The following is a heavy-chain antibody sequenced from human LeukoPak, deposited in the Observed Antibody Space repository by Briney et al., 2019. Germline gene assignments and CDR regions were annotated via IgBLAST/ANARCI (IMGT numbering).Heavy chain of an antibody. D-gene: IGHD3-22*01. V-gene: IGHV1-69*05. CDR3: ARLPPNYYDSSGYYYDYFDY. CDR2: IIPIFGTA. Sequence: ASVKVSCKASGGTFSSYAISWVRQAPGQGLEWMGGIIPIFGTANYAQKFQGRVTITTDESTSTAYMELSSLRSEDTAVYYCARLPPNYYDSSGYYYDYFDYWGQGTLVTVSS. CDR1: GGTFSSYA. J-gene: IGHJ4*02.